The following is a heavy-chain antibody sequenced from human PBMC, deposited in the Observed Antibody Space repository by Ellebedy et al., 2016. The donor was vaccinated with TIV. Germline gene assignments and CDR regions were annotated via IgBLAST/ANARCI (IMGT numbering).Heavy chain of an antibody. CDR3: ARGSHDYDSSGGGVDWFDP. V-gene: IGHV1-69*13. CDR2: LIPNFGTA. Sequence: AASVTVSCKASRCTFSSYSICWLRQAPGQGLEWMGGLIPNFGTANYAQKFQGRVPSTADESTSTAYMELSSMRSEDTAVYYCARGSHDYDSSGGGVDWFDPWGQGTLVTVSS. J-gene: IGHJ5*02. CDR1: RCTFSSYS. D-gene: IGHD3-22*01.